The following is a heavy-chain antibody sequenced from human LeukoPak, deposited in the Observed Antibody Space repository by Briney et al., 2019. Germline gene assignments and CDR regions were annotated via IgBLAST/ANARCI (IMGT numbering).Heavy chain of an antibody. CDR1: GFTVSSNE. D-gene: IGHD6-19*01. J-gene: IGHJ4*02. Sequence: QTGGSLRLSCAASGFTVSSNEMSWVRQAPGKGLEWVSSISGGSTYYADYRKGRFTISRDNSKNTLHLKMNSLRAEDTAVYYCARGRGTNRIEVAKEFDYWGQGTLVTVSS. CDR3: ARGRGTNRIEVAKEFDY. CDR2: ISGGST. V-gene: IGHV3-38-3*01.